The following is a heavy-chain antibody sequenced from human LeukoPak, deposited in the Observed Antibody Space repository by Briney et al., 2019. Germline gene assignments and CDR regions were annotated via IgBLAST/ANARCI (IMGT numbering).Heavy chain of an antibody. D-gene: IGHD6-19*01. Sequence: SQTLSLTCAISGDSVSSNSAAWNWIRQPPWRGLEWLGRTYYSSKWYNDYAVSVKSRITINPDTSKNQFSLQLNSVTPEDTALYYCARGAVAVRNAFDIWGQGTMVTVSS. V-gene: IGHV6-1*01. CDR3: ARGAVAVRNAFDI. J-gene: IGHJ3*02. CDR1: GDSVSSNSAA. CDR2: TYYSSKWYN.